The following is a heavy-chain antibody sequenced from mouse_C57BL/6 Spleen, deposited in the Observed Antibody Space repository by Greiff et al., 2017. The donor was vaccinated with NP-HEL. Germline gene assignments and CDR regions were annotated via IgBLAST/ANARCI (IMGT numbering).Heavy chain of an antibody. J-gene: IGHJ1*03. CDR1: GYTFTGYW. Sequence: VQLQQSGAELMKPGASVKLSCKATGYTFTGYWIEWVKQRPGHGLEWIGEILPGSGSTNYNEKFKGKATFTADTSSNTAYMQLSSLTTEDSAIYYCARVGITAVVAPQVEFDDWGTGTTVTVSS. CDR3: ARVGITAVVAPQVEFDD. CDR2: ILPGSGST. V-gene: IGHV1-9*01. D-gene: IGHD1-1*01.